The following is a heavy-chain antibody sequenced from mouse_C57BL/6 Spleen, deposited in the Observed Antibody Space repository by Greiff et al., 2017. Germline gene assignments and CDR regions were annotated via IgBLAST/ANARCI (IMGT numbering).Heavy chain of an antibody. CDR2: ISDGGSYT. J-gene: IGHJ1*03. CDR3: ARGGGYYGYFDV. CDR1: GFTFSDYG. Sequence: EVQLQESGGGLVKPGGSLKLSCAASGFTFSDYGMHWVRQAPEKGLEWVATISDGGSYTYYPDNVKGRFTISRDNAKNNLYLQMSHLKSEDTAMYYCARGGGYYGYFDVWGTGTTVTVSS. V-gene: IGHV5-4*01. D-gene: IGHD1-1*02.